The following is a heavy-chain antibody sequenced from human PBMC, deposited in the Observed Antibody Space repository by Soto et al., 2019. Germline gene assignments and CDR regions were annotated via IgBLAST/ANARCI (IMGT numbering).Heavy chain of an antibody. D-gene: IGHD3-9*01. V-gene: IGHV4-39*01. J-gene: IGHJ4*02. Sequence: SETLSLTCTVSGGSISSSTYYWGWMRQPPGKGLEWIASFFIGGNTYYNPSLKSRVTISVDTSKNQFSLKLSSVTAADTAVYYCARGDYDILTGYLSPGDYWGQGTLVTVSS. CDR1: GGSISSSTYY. CDR2: FFIGGNT. CDR3: ARGDYDILTGYLSPGDY.